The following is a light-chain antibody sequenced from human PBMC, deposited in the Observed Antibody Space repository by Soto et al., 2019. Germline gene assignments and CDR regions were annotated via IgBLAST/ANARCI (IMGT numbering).Light chain of an antibody. CDR3: QQYNTYSLT. CDR2: DAS. J-gene: IGKJ1*01. V-gene: IGKV1-5*01. CDR1: QSVSGW. Sequence: DIQMTQSPSTLSASVGDRVIITCRASQSVSGWLAWYQQKPGKAPKLLIYDASTLETGVPSRFSGSGSGTEFTLTISGLQPGDFATYYCQQYNTYSLTFGQGTKVELK.